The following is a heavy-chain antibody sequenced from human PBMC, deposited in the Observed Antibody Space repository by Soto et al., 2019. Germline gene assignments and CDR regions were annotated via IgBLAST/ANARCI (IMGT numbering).Heavy chain of an antibody. D-gene: IGHD3-3*01. CDR2: FYYPGST. Sequence: SATLSLPCGVSGYSFSRGYFRVWIRQPPGKGLEWMGSFYYPGSTYYHPSLLTRITISVGTSKNQFSLKLSSVTAADTALYYCAREYYDFWSGEYHNGMDVWGPGTTVTVSS. CDR1: GYSFSRGYF. CDR3: AREYYDFWSGEYHNGMDV. J-gene: IGHJ6*02. V-gene: IGHV4-38-2*02.